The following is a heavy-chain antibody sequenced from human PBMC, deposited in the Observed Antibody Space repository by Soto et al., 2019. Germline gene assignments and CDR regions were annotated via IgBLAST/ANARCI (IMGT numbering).Heavy chain of an antibody. CDR3: AKDIAAAGNDEY. D-gene: IGHD6-13*01. V-gene: IGHV3-30*18. J-gene: IGHJ4*02. Sequence: GGSLRLSCAASGFTFSSYGMHWVRQAPGKGLEWVAVISYDGSNKYYADSVKGRVTISRDNSKNTLYLQMNSLRAEDTAGYYCAKDIAAAGNDEYWGQGTLVTVSS. CDR2: ISYDGSNK. CDR1: GFTFSSYG.